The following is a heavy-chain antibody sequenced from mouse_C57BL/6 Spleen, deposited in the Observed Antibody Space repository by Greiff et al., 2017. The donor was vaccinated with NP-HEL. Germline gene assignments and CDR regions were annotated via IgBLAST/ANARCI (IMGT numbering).Heavy chain of an antibody. D-gene: IGHD2-2*01. Sequence: EVQRVESGGGLVKPGGSLKLSCAASGFTFSSYAMSWVRQTPEKRLEWVATISDGGSYTYYPDNVKGRFTISRDNAKNNLYLQMSHLKSEDTAMYYCAREPGYDEGYFDVWGTGTTVTVSS. CDR2: ISDGGSYT. CDR1: GFTFSSYA. CDR3: AREPGYDEGYFDV. J-gene: IGHJ1*03. V-gene: IGHV5-4*01.